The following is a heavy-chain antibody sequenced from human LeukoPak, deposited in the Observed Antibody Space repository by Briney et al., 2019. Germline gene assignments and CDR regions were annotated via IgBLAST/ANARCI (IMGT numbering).Heavy chain of an antibody. Sequence: ASVTVSYVASGYTFTVDYMQWVRRARRRGRERMGCINPNMGDTNYAQKFQGRVTTTSDTSISTAYMEPSRLRSDDTAVYYCARDQGYSGTDDWGQGTPVTVSS. D-gene: IGHD5-12*01. J-gene: IGHJ4*02. CDR2: INPNMGDT. CDR1: GYTFTVDY. CDR3: ARDQGYSGTDD. V-gene: IGHV1-2*02.